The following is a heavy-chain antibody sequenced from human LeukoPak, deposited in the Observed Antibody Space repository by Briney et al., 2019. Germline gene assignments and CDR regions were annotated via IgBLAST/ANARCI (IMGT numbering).Heavy chain of an antibody. CDR2: INPNSGGT. CDR1: GYTFTGYY. CDR3: ARQLGGDYYDSSGYYNDY. J-gene: IGHJ4*02. D-gene: IGHD3-22*01. Sequence: ASVKVSCKASGYTFTGYYMNWVRQAPGQGLEWMGWINPNSGGTNYAQKFQGRVTMTRDTSISTAYMELSRLRSDDTAVYYCARQLGGDYYDSSGYYNDYWGQGTLVTVSS. V-gene: IGHV1-2*02.